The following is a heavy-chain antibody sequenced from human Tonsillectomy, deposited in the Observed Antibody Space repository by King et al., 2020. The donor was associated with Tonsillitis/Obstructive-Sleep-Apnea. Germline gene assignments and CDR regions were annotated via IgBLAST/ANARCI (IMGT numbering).Heavy chain of an antibody. D-gene: IGHD4-17*01. CDR1: GFPFSNYA. CDR2: VSGSHGST. Sequence: DVQLVESGGGLVQPGGSLRLSCAASGFPFSNYAMSWVRQAPGKGLEWVSSVSGSHGSTYYADSVKGRFTVYRDNSKRTLYLQMNSLRVEDTAVYYCAKERGDGDYDLDYWGQGTLVTVSS. CDR3: AKERGDGDYDLDY. V-gene: IGHV3-23*04. J-gene: IGHJ4*02.